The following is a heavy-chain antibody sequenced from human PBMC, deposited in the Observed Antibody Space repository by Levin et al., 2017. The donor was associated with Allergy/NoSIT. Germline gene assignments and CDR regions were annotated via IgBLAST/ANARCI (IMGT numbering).Heavy chain of an antibody. V-gene: IGHV3-30*18. CDR2: ISYDGSNK. CDR1: GFTFSSYG. J-gene: IGHJ6*02. Sequence: GGSLRLSCAASGFTFSSYGMHWVRQAPGKALEWVAVISYDGSNKYYADSVKGRFTISRDNSKNTLYLQMNSLRAEDTAVYYCAKDLIRQGYYGSGSYSSPYYYGMDVWGQGTTVTVSS. D-gene: IGHD3-10*01. CDR3: AKDLIRQGYYGSGSYSSPYYYGMDV.